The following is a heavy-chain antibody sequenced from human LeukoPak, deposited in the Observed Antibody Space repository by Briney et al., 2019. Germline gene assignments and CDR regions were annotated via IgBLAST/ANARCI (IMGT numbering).Heavy chain of an antibody. D-gene: IGHD3-10*01. CDR3: ARGLAAFRDYYGSGSLDC. V-gene: IGHV3-7*01. CDR2: IKQDGSEK. CDR1: GFTFSSYW. J-gene: IGHJ4*02. Sequence: GGSLRLSCAASGFTFSSYWMSWVRQAPGKGLEWVANIKQDGSEKYYVDSVKGRFTISRDNAKNSLYLQMNSLRAEDTAVYYCARGLAAFRDYYGSGSLDCWGQGALVTVSS.